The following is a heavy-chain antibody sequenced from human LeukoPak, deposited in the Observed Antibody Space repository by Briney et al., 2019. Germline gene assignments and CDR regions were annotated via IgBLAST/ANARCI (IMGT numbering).Heavy chain of an antibody. V-gene: IGHV3-23*01. CDR3: AKDTYDSTTTDY. CDR1: GFTFSSYA. D-gene: IGHD2/OR15-2a*01. CDR2: ISSSGGST. J-gene: IGHJ4*02. Sequence: PGGSLRLSCAASGFTFSSYAMSWVRQAPGKGLEWVSAISSSGGSTYYADSVKGRFTISRDNSKNTLYLQMNSLRAEDTAVYYCAKDTYDSTTTDYWGQGTLVTVSS.